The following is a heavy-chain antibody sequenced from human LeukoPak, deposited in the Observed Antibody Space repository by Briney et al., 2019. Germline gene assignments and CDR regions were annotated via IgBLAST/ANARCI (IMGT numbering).Heavy chain of an antibody. Sequence: GGSLRLSCAASGFTFSSYGMHWVRQAPGKGLEWVAVISYDGSNKYYADSVKGRFTISRDNSKNTLYLQMNSLRAEDTAVYYCAKVGEFTADYWGQGTLVTVSS. CDR3: AKVGEFTADY. CDR1: GFTFSSYG. J-gene: IGHJ4*02. V-gene: IGHV3-30*18. D-gene: IGHD3-16*01. CDR2: ISYDGSNK.